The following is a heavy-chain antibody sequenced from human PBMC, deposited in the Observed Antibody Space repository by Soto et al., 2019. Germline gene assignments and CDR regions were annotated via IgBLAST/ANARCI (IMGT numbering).Heavy chain of an antibody. V-gene: IGHV1-69*12. J-gene: IGHJ6*02. CDR3: ARHVPAAGYYYGMDV. CDR1: GGTFISYG. CDR2: IIPIFGTA. Sequence: QVQLVQSGPEVKKPGSSVKVSCNASGGTFISYGISWMRQAPGQGLEWMGGIIPIFGTANYAQKFQGRVTITADESTSTAYMELSSLRSEDTAVYYCARHVPAAGYYYGMDVWGQGTTVTVSS. D-gene: IGHD2-2*01.